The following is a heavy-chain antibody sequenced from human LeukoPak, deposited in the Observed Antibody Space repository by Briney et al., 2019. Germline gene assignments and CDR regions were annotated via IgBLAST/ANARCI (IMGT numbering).Heavy chain of an antibody. CDR1: GGSISSSSYY. CDR2: IYYSGST. Sequence: PSETLSLTCTVSGGSISSSSYYWGWIRQPPGKGLEWIGSIYYSGSTYYNPSLKSRVTISVDTSKNQFSLKLSSVTAADTAVYYCARELARYSSWFDPWGQGTLVTVSS. V-gene: IGHV4-39*07. J-gene: IGHJ5*02. CDR3: ARELARYSSWFDP. D-gene: IGHD6-13*01.